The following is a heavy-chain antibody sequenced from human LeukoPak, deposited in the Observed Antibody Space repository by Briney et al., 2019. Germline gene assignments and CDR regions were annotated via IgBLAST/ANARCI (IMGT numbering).Heavy chain of an antibody. J-gene: IGHJ3*02. CDR2: IWYDGSNK. CDR1: GFTFSSYG. CDR3: ARDGDYYDSSGGGDAFDI. V-gene: IGHV3-33*01. D-gene: IGHD3-22*01. Sequence: GGSLRLSCAASGFTFSSYGMHWVRQAPGKGLEWVAVIWYDGSNKYCADSVKGRFTISRDNSKNTLYLQMNSLRAEDTAVYYCARDGDYYDSSGGGDAFDIWGQGTMVTVSS.